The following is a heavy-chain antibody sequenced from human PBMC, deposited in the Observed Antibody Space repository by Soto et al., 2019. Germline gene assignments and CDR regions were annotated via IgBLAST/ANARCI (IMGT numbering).Heavy chain of an antibody. D-gene: IGHD3-22*01. CDR2: IIPIFGTA. CDR1: GGTFSSYA. Sequence: GALVKVSCKASGGTFSSYAITWVRQAPGQGLEWMGGIIPIFGTANYAQKFQARVTITADESTSTAYMELSSLRSEDTAVYYCARDRGPSSGYYPYWFDPWGQGTLVTVSS. CDR3: ARDRGPSSGYYPYWFDP. J-gene: IGHJ5*02. V-gene: IGHV1-69*13.